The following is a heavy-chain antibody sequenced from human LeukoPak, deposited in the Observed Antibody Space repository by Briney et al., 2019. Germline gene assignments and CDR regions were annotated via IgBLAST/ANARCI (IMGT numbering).Heavy chain of an antibody. CDR2: IYYSGST. V-gene: IGHV4-59*13. CDR1: GGSISSYY. J-gene: IGHJ1*01. CDR3: AIEGGSHPLCQL. D-gene: IGHD1-26*01. Sequence: KPSETLSLTCTVSGGSISSYYWSWIRQPPGKGLEWIGYIYYSGSTNYNPSLKSRVTISVDTSKNQFSLKLSSVTGAGTAEYYVAIEGGSHPLCQLWGQSTVVSVSS.